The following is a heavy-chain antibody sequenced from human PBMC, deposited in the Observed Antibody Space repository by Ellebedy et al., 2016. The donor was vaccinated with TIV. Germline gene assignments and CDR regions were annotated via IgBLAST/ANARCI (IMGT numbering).Heavy chain of an antibody. V-gene: IGHV4-34*01. D-gene: IGHD2-2*01. CDR1: GGSFSGYY. CDR3: ARNVVVPAARDLGFIDY. J-gene: IGHJ4*02. Sequence: SETLSLXXAVYGGSFSGYYWSWIRQPPGKGLEWIGEINHSGSTNYNPSLKSRVTISVDTSKNKFSLKLSSVTAADTAVYYCARNVVVPAARDLGFIDYWGQGTLVTVSS. CDR2: INHSGST.